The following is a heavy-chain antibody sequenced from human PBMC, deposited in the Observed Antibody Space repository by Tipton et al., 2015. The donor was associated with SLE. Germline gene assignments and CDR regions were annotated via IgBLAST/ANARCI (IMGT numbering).Heavy chain of an antibody. J-gene: IGHJ4*02. CDR1: GGSISSHY. V-gene: IGHV4-59*11. Sequence: TLSLTCTVSGGSISSHYWSWIRQPPGKGLEWIGYIYYSGSTNYNPSLKSRVTISVDTSKNQFSLKPSSVTAADTAVYYCARLGGDYVEYYFDYWGQGTLVTVSS. CDR2: IYYSGST. CDR3: ARLGGDYVEYYFDY. D-gene: IGHD4-17*01.